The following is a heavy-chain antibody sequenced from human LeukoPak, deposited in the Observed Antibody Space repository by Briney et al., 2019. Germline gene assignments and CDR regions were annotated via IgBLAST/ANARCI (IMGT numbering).Heavy chain of an antibody. CDR3: AKGGSYYGGPFDY. V-gene: IGHV3-23*01. CDR1: GFTFSSYG. D-gene: IGHD1-26*01. CDR2: ISGSGGST. Sequence: GXTLRXSCAASGFTFSSYGMSWVRQTPGKGVEWVSVISGSGGSTYYADSVKGRFTISRDNSKNTLYMQVNSQRGEDTGGYNCAKGGSYYGGPFDYWGQGTLVTVSS. J-gene: IGHJ4*02.